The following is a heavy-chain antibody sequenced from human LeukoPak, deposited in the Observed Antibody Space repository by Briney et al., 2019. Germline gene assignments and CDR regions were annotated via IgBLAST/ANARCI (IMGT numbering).Heavy chain of an antibody. J-gene: IGHJ4*02. CDR1: GGSFSGYY. CDR2: INHSGST. D-gene: IGHD2-15*01. CDR3: ARTMVVAATPSYYFDY. V-gene: IGHV4-34*01. Sequence: SETLSLTCAVYGGSFSGYYWSWIRQPPGKGLEWIGEINHSGSTNYNPSLKSRVTISVDTSKNQFSLKLSSVTAADTAVYYCARTMVVAATPSYYFDYWGQGTLVTVSS.